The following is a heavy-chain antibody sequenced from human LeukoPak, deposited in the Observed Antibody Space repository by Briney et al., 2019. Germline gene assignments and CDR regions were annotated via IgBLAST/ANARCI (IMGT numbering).Heavy chain of an antibody. Sequence: GGSLRLSCAASGFTFSSYWMSWVRQALGKGLEWVANIKQDGSEKYYVDSVKGRFTISRDNAKNSLYLQMNSLRAEDTAVYYCARDYIDDAFDIWGQGTMVTVSS. CDR2: IKQDGSEK. D-gene: IGHD5-12*01. J-gene: IGHJ3*02. CDR3: ARDYIDDAFDI. CDR1: GFTFSSYW. V-gene: IGHV3-7*01.